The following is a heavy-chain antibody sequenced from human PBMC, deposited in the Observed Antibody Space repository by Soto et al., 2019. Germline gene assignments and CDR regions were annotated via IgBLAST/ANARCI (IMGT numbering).Heavy chain of an antibody. V-gene: IGHV3-23*01. Sequence: EVQLLESGGGLAQPGGSLRLSCAASGFPFSNYAMSWVRQAPGKGLEWVSTINGGAGSTYYADSVKGRFTISRDDSKNTLYLQMNSLRAEDTVVYYCAKIPIMTTVTHYFDYWGQGTLVTVSS. CDR1: GFPFSNYA. CDR3: AKIPIMTTVTHYFDY. D-gene: IGHD4-17*01. CDR2: INGGAGST. J-gene: IGHJ4*02.